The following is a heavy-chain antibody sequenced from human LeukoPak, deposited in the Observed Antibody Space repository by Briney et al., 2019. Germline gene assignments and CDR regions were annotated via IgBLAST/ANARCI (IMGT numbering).Heavy chain of an antibody. CDR2: IRYDGSIK. V-gene: IGHV3-30*02. CDR1: GFIFSNYG. CDR3: GSAYYFDY. J-gene: IGHJ4*02. Sequence: GGSLRLSCGASGFIFSNYGMHWVRQAPGKGLEWVAFIRYDGSIKYYADSVKDRLTMSRDNSKNTLYLQMNGLRVEDTAVYAKGSAYYFDYWGQGTLVTVSS.